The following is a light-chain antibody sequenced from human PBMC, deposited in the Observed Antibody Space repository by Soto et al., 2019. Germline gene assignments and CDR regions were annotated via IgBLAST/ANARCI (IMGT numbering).Light chain of an antibody. CDR3: HSYDNSRREMI. CDR2: RNT. CDR1: SSNIGAGYD. J-gene: IGLJ2*01. V-gene: IGLV1-40*01. Sequence: QSVLTQPPSVSGAPGQGVTISCTGSSSNIGAGYDVHWYRQLPGTAPRLLIYRNTNRPSGVPDRFFGSKSGTSASLAITGLQAEDEADYYCHSYDNSRREMIFGGGTKLTVL.